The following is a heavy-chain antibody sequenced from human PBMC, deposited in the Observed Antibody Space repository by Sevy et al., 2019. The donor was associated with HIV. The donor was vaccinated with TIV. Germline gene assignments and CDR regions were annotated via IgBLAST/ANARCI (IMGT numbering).Heavy chain of an antibody. Sequence: GGSLRLSCAASGFTFSSDDMHWVRQATGKGLEWVSAIGTAGDTYYPGSVKGRFTISRENAKNSLYLQMNSLRVGDTAVYYCTTAYSSGWYDYWGQGTLVTVS. CDR1: GFTFSSDD. CDR3: TTAYSSGWYDY. J-gene: IGHJ4*02. V-gene: IGHV3-13*01. CDR2: IGTAGDT. D-gene: IGHD6-19*01.